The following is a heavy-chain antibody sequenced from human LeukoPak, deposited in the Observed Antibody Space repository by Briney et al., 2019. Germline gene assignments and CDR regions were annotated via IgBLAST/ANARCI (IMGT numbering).Heavy chain of an antibody. J-gene: IGHJ4*02. CDR2: INNVRSHI. CDR3: ARDPTYYLRYGYFDS. V-gene: IGHV3-21*06. D-gene: IGHD1-26*01. CDR1: GFTFSTSA. Sequence: GGSLRLSCAASGFTFSTSAMNWVRQAPGKGLGWVSSINNVRSHIYYADSVRGRFTISRDNANNVLYLQMNSLRAEDTAVYYCARDPTYYLRYGYFDSWGQGTLVTVSS.